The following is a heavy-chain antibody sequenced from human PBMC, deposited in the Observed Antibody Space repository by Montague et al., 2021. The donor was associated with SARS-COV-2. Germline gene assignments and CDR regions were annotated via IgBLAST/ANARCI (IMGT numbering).Heavy chain of an antibody. CDR2: VSSIGGST. CDR1: GSTFSIYA. CDR3: AKDLEQWLVGRDYFDY. D-gene: IGHD6-19*01. Sequence: SLRLSCAASGSTFSIYAMSWVRQAPGKGLEWVSTVSSIGGSTFYADSVKGRFTVSRDNSKNTLYLQMNSLRAEDTAVYYCAKDLEQWLVGRDYFDYWGQGTLVTVSS. V-gene: IGHV3-23*01. J-gene: IGHJ4*02.